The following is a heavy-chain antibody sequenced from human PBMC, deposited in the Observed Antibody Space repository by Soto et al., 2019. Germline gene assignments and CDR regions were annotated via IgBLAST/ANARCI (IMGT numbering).Heavy chain of an antibody. D-gene: IGHD6-19*01. CDR3: ASDLAGIAVAGTY. V-gene: IGHV3-53*01. J-gene: IGHJ4*02. Sequence: GGSLRLSCAASGFTVSSNYMSWVRQAPGKGLEWVSVIYSGGSTYYADSVKGRFTISRDNSKNTLYLQMNSLRAEDTGVYYCASDLAGIAVAGTYWGQGTLVTVSS. CDR2: IYSGGST. CDR1: GFTVSSNY.